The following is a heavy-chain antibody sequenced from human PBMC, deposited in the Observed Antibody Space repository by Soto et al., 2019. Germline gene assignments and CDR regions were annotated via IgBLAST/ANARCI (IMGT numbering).Heavy chain of an antibody. CDR3: VRGRTTVSSFDP. J-gene: IGHJ5*02. Sequence: SETLSLTCTVSGGSITNNYWNWIRQPPGKELEWIGYVSYTGNTNYNPSLKSRVTISIDTSKNQFSLNLNSVTAADTAVYYCVRGRTTVSSFDPWGQGTLVTVS. CDR1: GGSITNNY. CDR2: VSYTGNT. D-gene: IGHD1-1*01. V-gene: IGHV4-59*01.